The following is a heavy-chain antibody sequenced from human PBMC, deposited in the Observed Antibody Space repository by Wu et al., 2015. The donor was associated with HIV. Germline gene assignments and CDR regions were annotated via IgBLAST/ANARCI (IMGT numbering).Heavy chain of an antibody. Sequence: QVQLVQSGAEVKKPGASVKVSCKASGYTFTGYYMHWVRQAPGQGLEWMGWINPNSGGTNYAQKFQGRVTMTRDTSISTAYMELSRLRSDDTAVYYCARVTSSGIAAAGAFDYWGQGNPWSPSPQ. V-gene: IGHV1-2*02. CDR3: ARVTSSGIAAAGAFDY. J-gene: IGHJ4*02. D-gene: IGHD6-13*01. CDR2: INPNSGGT. CDR1: GYTFTGYY.